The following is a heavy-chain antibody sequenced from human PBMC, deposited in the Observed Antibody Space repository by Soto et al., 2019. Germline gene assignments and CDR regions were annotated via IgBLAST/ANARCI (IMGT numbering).Heavy chain of an antibody. CDR3: ARSLRDCSSTSCGNWFDP. V-gene: IGHV3-30-3*01. Sequence: HLGGSLRLSCAASGFTFSSYAMHWVRQAPGKGLEWVAVISYDGSNKYYADSVKGRFTISRDNSKNTLYLQMNSLRAEDTAVYYCARSLRDCSSTSCGNWFDPWGQGTLVTVS. CDR2: ISYDGSNK. D-gene: IGHD2-2*01. J-gene: IGHJ5*02. CDR1: GFTFSSYA.